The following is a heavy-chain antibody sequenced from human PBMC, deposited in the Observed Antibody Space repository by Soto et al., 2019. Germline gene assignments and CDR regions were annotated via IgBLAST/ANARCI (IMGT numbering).Heavy chain of an antibody. Sequence: QVQLVQSGAEVKKPGASVKVSCKASGYTFTSYYMHWVRQAPGQGLEWMGLINPSGGSTSYAQKFQGRVTMTRDTSTSTVYMELSSLRSVDTAVYYCTRADGGNSRRFDYWGQGTLVTVSS. D-gene: IGHD2-21*02. CDR1: GYTFTSYY. V-gene: IGHV1-46*01. CDR2: INPSGGST. J-gene: IGHJ4*02. CDR3: TRADGGNSRRFDY.